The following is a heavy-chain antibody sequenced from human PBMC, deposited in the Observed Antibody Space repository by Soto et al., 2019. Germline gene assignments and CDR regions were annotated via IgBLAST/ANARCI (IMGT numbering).Heavy chain of an antibody. Sequence: GGSLRLSCAASGFTFSSYAMSWVRQAPGKGLEWVSGMIPTDGGTYYADSVKGRFTISRDNSKNTVYLQMNSLRAEDTDVYYCAKDRGSGWFRNYSSGMDVWGQGTTVTVSS. V-gene: IGHV3-23*01. CDR1: GFTFSSYA. CDR2: MIPTDGGT. D-gene: IGHD6-19*01. CDR3: AKDRGSGWFRNYSSGMDV. J-gene: IGHJ6*02.